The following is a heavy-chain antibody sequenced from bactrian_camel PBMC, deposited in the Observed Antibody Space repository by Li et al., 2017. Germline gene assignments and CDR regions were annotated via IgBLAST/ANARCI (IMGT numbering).Heavy chain of an antibody. V-gene: IGHV3S54*01. D-gene: IGHD5*01. CDR1: AYIGSTYC. Sequence: HVQLVESGGGSVQAGGSLRLSCAASAYIGSTYCVGWFRQAPGKDREAVAAIGTDDGRTYYADSAKGRFTVSQDNGKNTLSLQMTALKPEDTAVYYCAFAVVGGGLWYDTYEYHYWGQGTQVTVS. CDR3: AFAVVGGGLWYDTYEYHY. CDR2: IGTDDGRT. J-gene: IGHJ4*01.